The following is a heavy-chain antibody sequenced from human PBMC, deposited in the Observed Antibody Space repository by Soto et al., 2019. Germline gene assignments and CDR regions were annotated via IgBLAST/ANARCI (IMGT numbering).Heavy chain of an antibody. J-gene: IGHJ6*03. D-gene: IGHD3-16*01. CDR2: ISSSSSVI. Sequence: EVQLVESGGGLVQPGGSLRLSCATSGFSLSDCAMNWVRQAPWKGLEWVSYISSSSSVIDYADSVKGRFTVSRDNARNSLYLQMNSLRAEDTAVYYCARDLSLGSHWYYYMDVWGKGTTVTVSS. V-gene: IGHV3-48*01. CDR3: ARDLSLGSHWYYYMDV. CDR1: GFSLSDCA.